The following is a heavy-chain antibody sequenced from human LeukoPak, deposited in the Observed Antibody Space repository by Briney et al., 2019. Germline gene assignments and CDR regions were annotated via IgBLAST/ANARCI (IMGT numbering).Heavy chain of an antibody. CDR3: ARPSRRGRDGYNRLSAFDI. CDR1: GYSISSGYY. CDR2: IYTSGNT. J-gene: IGHJ3*02. D-gene: IGHD5-24*01. V-gene: IGHV4-61*02. Sequence: SETLSLTCTVSGYSISSGYYWNWIRQPAGKGLEWIGRIYTSGNTNYNPSLKSRVTISVDTSKNQFSLKLSSVTAADTAVYYCARPSRRGRDGYNRLSAFDIWGQGTMVTVSS.